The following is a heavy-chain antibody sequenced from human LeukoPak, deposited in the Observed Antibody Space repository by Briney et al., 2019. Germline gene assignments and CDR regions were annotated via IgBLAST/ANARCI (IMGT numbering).Heavy chain of an antibody. CDR3: AAPRGYSSGWYSPLNWFDP. CDR1: GGSISSSSYY. V-gene: IGHV4-39*01. CDR2: ISYSGST. J-gene: IGHJ5*02. Sequence: SETLSLTCAVSGGSISSSSYYWGWIRQPPGKGREWIGSISYSGSTYYNPSLKSRVTISVDTSKNQFSLKLSSVTAADTAVYYCAAPRGYSSGWYSPLNWFDPWGQGTLVTVSS. D-gene: IGHD6-19*01.